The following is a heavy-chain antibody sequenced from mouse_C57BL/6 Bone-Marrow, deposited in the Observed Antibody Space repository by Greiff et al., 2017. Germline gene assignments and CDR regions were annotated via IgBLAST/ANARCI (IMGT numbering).Heavy chain of an antibody. Sequence: VQLKESGAELVRPGASVKLSCTASGFNIKDDYMHWVKQRPEQGLEWIGWIDPENGDTEYASKFQGKATITADTSSNTAYLQLSSRTSEDTAVYYCRSSAWFAYWGQGTLVTVSA. V-gene: IGHV14-4*01. CDR2: IDPENGDT. CDR1: GFNIKDDY. D-gene: IGHD1-3*01. J-gene: IGHJ3*01. CDR3: RSSAWFAY.